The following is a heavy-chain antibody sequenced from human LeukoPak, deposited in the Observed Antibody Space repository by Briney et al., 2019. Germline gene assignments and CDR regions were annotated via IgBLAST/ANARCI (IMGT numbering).Heavy chain of an antibody. CDR2: ISWNSGSI. CDR1: GFTFDDYA. CDR3: ASSEVRVIDAFDI. D-gene: IGHD3-10*01. V-gene: IGHV3-9*01. J-gene: IGHJ3*02. Sequence: GGSLRLSCAASGFTFDDYAMHWVRQAPGKGLEWVSGISWNSGSIGYADSVKGRFTISRDNAKNSLYLQMNSLRAEDTALYYCASSEVRVIDAFDIWGQGTMVTVSS.